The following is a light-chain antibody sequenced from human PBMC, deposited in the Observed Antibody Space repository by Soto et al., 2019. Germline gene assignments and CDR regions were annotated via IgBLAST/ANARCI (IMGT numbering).Light chain of an antibody. CDR1: SSDVGGYNY. J-gene: IGLJ1*01. Sequence: QPVLTQPASVSGSPGQSITISCTGTSSDVGGYNYVSWYQQHPGKAPKLMIYEVSNRPSGVSNRFSGSKSGNTASLTISGLQAEDEADYYCSSYTSSSTYVFGTGTKLTAL. CDR2: EVS. CDR3: SSYTSSSTYV. V-gene: IGLV2-14*01.